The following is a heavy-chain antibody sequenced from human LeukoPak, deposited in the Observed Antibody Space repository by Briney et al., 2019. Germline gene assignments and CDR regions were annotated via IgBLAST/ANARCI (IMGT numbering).Heavy chain of an antibody. V-gene: IGHV3-53*01. D-gene: IGHD3-22*01. Sequence: GGSLRLSCAASGFTFDDYGMSWVRQAPGKGLGWVSVLYSDGSTYNADSVKGRFTISRDNSKNTLYLQMNSLRAEDTAVYYCARSSVFYYFDDWGQGTLVTVSS. CDR2: LYSDGST. CDR3: ARSSVFYYFDD. CDR1: GFTFDDYG. J-gene: IGHJ4*02.